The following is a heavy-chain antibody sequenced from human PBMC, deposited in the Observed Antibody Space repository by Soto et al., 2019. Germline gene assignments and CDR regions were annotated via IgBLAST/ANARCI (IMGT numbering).Heavy chain of an antibody. CDR3: AKVGLGSGWYFDY. J-gene: IGHJ4*02. CDR2: ISGSGGST. D-gene: IGHD6-19*01. Sequence: EVQLLESGGGLVQPGGSLRLSCAASGFTFSSYAMSWVRQAPGKGLEWVSAISGSGGSTYYADSVKGRFTISRDNSKNTLYLQMNSLRAEYTAVYYCAKVGLGSGWYFDYWGQGTLVTVSS. V-gene: IGHV3-23*01. CDR1: GFTFSSYA.